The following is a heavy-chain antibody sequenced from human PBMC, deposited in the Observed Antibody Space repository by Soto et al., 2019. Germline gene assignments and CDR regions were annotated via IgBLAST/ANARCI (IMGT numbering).Heavy chain of an antibody. CDR3: ARDWSSGWYVGIFDY. V-gene: IGHV1-18*01. D-gene: IGHD6-19*01. CDR1: GYTFTSYG. J-gene: IGHJ4*02. Sequence: GASVKVSCKASGYTFTSYGISWVRQAPEQGLEWMGWISAYNGNTNYAQKLQGRVTMTTDTSTSTAYMELRSLRSDDTAVYYCARDWSSGWYVGIFDYWGQGTLVTVSS. CDR2: ISAYNGNT.